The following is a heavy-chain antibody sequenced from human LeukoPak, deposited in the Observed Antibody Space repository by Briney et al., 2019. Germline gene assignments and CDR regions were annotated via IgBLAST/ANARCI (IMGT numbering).Heavy chain of an antibody. D-gene: IGHD1-26*01. CDR2: ISEDGSIK. CDR3: AKEVGARDAFDI. J-gene: IGHJ3*02. CDR1: GFAYSSCG. V-gene: IGHV3-30*18. Sequence: GGSLRLSCAASGFAYSSCGIHWVRQAPGKGLEWVALISEDGSIKFYADSVKGRFTISGDDSKNTLYLQMNSLRAEDTAVYYCAKEVGARDAFDIWGQGTLVTVSP.